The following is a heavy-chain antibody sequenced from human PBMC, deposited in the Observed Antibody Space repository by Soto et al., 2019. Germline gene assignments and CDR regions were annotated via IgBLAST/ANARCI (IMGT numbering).Heavy chain of an antibody. D-gene: IGHD3-3*01. CDR2: IYHSGST. CDR1: GGSISSSNW. J-gene: IGHJ6*02. V-gene: IGHV4-4*02. CDR3: ARRAERPRYDFWSGSQDYYGMDV. Sequence: SETLSLTCAVSGGSISSSNWWSWVRQPPGKGLEWIGEIYHSGSTNYNPSLKSRVTISVDKPKNQFSLKLSSVTAADTAVYYCARRAERPRYDFWSGSQDYYGMDVWGQGTTVTVSS.